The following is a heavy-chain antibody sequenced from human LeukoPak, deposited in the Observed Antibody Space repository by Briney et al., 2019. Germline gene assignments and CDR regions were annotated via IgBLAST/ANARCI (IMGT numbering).Heavy chain of an antibody. J-gene: IGHJ6*03. CDR1: GYSISSGYY. CDR2: IYHSGST. V-gene: IGHV4-38-2*02. CDR3: ARDGYSSGSRYYYYMDV. Sequence: SETLSLTCTVSGYSISSGYYWGWIRQPPGKGLEWIESIYHSGSTYYNPSLQSRVTISVDTSKNQFSLKLSSVTAADTAVYYCARDGYSSGSRYYYYMDVWGKGTTVTVSS. D-gene: IGHD6-19*01.